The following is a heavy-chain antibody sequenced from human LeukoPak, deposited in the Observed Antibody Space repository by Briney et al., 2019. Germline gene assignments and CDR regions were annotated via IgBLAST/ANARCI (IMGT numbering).Heavy chain of an antibody. Sequence: SETLSLTCVVSGASVSSSHWNWIRQPPGKGLEWIGCLSYTGKTDYNPSPTSRVTISLDTSKNQVSLKLKSVTAADTAVYYCSEGYFEPFDHWGQGTLVTVSS. CDR3: SEGYFEPFDH. CDR2: LSYTGKT. V-gene: IGHV4-59*02. J-gene: IGHJ4*02. CDR1: GASVSSSH. D-gene: IGHD2/OR15-2a*01.